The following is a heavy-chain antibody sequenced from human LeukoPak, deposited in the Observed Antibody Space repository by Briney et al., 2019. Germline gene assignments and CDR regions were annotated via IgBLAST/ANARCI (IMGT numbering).Heavy chain of an antibody. V-gene: IGHV1-46*01. D-gene: IGHD3-10*01. CDR1: GYTFTSYY. J-gene: IGHJ6*03. CDR2: INPSGGST. CDR3: ARGPSITMVRGGQWYYYMDV. Sequence: GASVKVSCKASGYTFTSYYIHWVRQAPGQGLEWMGLINPSGGSTNYAQKFQGRVTMTRDTSTSTVYMELSSLRSEDTALYYCARGPSITMVRGGQWYYYMDVWGKGTTVTISS.